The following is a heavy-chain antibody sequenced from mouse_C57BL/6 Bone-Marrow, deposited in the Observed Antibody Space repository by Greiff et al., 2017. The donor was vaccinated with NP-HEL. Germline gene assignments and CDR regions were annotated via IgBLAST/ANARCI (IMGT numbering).Heavy chain of an antibody. V-gene: IGHV1-76*01. D-gene: IGHD4-1*01. Sequence: QVQLQQSGAELVRPGASVKLSCKASGYTFTDYYINWVKQRPGQGLEWIARIYPGSGNTYYNEKFKGKATLTAEKSSSTAYMQLSSLTSEDSAVYFCARWSWDFDYWGQGTTLTVSS. J-gene: IGHJ2*01. CDR1: GYTFTDYY. CDR3: ARWSWDFDY. CDR2: IYPGSGNT.